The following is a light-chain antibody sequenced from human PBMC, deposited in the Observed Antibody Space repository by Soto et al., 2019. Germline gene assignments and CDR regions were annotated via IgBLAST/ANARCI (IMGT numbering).Light chain of an antibody. J-gene: IGLJ1*01. Sequence: QSVLTQPASVSASPGQSITIPCTGTSSDVGSYNLVSWFQQHPGKVPKLLIYEGTKRPSGLSDRFSGSKSGTTASLTISGLQAEDEAHYYCTSFSSSTSLYVFGTGTKVTVL. CDR1: SSDVGSYNL. CDR3: TSFSSSTSLYV. CDR2: EGT. V-gene: IGLV2-14*02.